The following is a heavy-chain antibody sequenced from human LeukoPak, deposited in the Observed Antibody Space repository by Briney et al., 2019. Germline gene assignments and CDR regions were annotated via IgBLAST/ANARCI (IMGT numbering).Heavy chain of an antibody. Sequence: ASVKVSCKASGYTFTSYGISWVRQAPGQGLEWMGWISAYNGNTNYAQKLQGRVTMTTDTSTSTAYMGLRSLRSDDTAVYYCARDSSGWYEGPDFDYWGQGTLVTVSS. D-gene: IGHD6-19*01. CDR3: ARDSSGWYEGPDFDY. CDR1: GYTFTSYG. CDR2: ISAYNGNT. V-gene: IGHV1-18*01. J-gene: IGHJ4*02.